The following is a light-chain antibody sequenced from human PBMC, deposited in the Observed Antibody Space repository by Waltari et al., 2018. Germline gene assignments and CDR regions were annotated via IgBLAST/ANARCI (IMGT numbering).Light chain of an antibody. J-gene: IGLJ2*01. CDR1: SIGAKS. CDR3: QVWDSSSDHVV. Sequence: SYVLTQAPSVSVAPGQTARVTCGGNSIGAKSVHWYPQKPGQAPVLVVYDDSDRPSGIPERFSGSNSGSTATLTISRVEAGDEADYYCQVWDSSSDHVVFGGGTKLTVL. CDR2: DDS. V-gene: IGLV3-21*02.